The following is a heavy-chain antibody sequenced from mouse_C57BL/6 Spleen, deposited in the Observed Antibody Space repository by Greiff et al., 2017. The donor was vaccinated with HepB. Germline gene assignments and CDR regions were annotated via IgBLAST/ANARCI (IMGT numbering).Heavy chain of an antibody. CDR3: ARGDYDEYYFDY. CDR2: IWSDGST. D-gene: IGHD2-4*01. V-gene: IGHV2-6*03. J-gene: IGHJ2*01. CDR1: GFSLTSYG. Sequence: VMLVESGPGLVAPSQSLSITCTVSGFSLTSYGVHWVRQPPGKGLEWLVVIWSDGSTTYNSALKYRLSISKDNSKSQVFLKMNSLQTDDTAMYYCARGDYDEYYFDYWGQGTTLTVSS.